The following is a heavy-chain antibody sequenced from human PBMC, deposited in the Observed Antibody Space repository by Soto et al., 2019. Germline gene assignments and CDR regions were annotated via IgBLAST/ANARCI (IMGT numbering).Heavy chain of an antibody. CDR1: GYTFTDYA. Sequence: HVQLVQSGAEVKKPGASVKVSCKASGYTFTDYAIQWVRQAPGQRLEWMGWINAGNGNTKYSQKFQGRVTITSDTYASTAYIQLSSLRSEDTAVYYCARESAFWIGYSFDYWGQGTLVTVSS. D-gene: IGHD3-3*01. V-gene: IGHV1-3*01. CDR2: INAGNGNT. CDR3: ARESAFWIGYSFDY. J-gene: IGHJ4*02.